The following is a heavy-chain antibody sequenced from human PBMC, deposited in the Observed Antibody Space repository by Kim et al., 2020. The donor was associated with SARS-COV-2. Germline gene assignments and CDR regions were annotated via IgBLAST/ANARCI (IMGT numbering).Heavy chain of an antibody. J-gene: IGHJ3*02. D-gene: IGHD6-19*01. CDR3: ARSGAKQWLSRDAFDI. V-gene: IGHV5-10-1*01. CDR2: IDPSDSYT. Sequence: GESLKISCKGSGYSFTSYWISWVRQMPGKGLEWMGRIDPSDSYTNYSPSFQGHVTISADKSISTAYLQWSSLKASDTAMYYCARSGAKQWLSRDAFDIWGQGTMVTVSS. CDR1: GYSFTSYW.